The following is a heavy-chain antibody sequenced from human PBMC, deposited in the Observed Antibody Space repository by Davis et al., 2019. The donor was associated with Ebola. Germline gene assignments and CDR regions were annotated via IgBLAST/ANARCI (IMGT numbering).Heavy chain of an antibody. Sequence: GESLKISCAASGFTFSSYAMSWVRQSPGKGLEWVSDISGSGGSTYYADSVKGRFTISRDNSKNTLYLQMNSLRADDTALYYCAKGGARYFYHYYGMDVWGQGTTVTVSS. CDR3: AKGGARYFYHYYGMDV. V-gene: IGHV3-23*01. CDR2: ISGSGGST. J-gene: IGHJ6*02. CDR1: GFTFSSYA. D-gene: IGHD2/OR15-2a*01.